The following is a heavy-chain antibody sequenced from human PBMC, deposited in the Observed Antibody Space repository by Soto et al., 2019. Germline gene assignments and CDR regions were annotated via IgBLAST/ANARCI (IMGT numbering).Heavy chain of an antibody. CDR1: GFTFSSYS. D-gene: IGHD5-18*01. Sequence: EVQLVESGGGLVQPGGSLRLSCAASGFTFSSYSMNWVRQAPGKGLEWVSYISSSSSTIYYADSVKGRFTISRDNAKNSLYLQMNSLRDEDTAVYYCARDKVDTAMVGPGGYYYYGMDVWGQGTTVTVSS. CDR2: ISSSSSTI. V-gene: IGHV3-48*02. J-gene: IGHJ6*02. CDR3: ARDKVDTAMVGPGGYYYYGMDV.